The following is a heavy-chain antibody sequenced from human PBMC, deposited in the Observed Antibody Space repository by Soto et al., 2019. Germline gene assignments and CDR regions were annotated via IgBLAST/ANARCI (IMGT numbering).Heavy chain of an antibody. V-gene: IGHV3-53*01. J-gene: IGHJ6*02. D-gene: IGHD3-10*01. Sequence: LRLSCAASGITVSTNYMSWVRQAPGKGLEWVSIIYTGGSTYCADSVKGRFTISRDNSKNTLYLQMNSLRAEDTAVYYCARDRSYYGSGSPPFGMDVWGQGTKVTVSS. CDR3: ARDRSYYGSGSPPFGMDV. CDR2: IYTGGST. CDR1: GITVSTNY.